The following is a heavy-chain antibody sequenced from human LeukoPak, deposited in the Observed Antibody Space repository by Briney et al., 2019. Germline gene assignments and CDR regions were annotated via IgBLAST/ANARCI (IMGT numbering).Heavy chain of an antibody. D-gene: IGHD5-12*01. CDR1: GCTFSSYA. J-gene: IGHJ3*02. Sequence: GASVTVSCKASGCTFSSYAISWVRQAPGQGLEWMGGIIPIFGTANYAQKFQGRVTITADKSTSTAYMELSSLRSEGTAVYYCARDQGSRGYGLAFDIWGQGTMVTVSS. V-gene: IGHV1-69*06. CDR3: ARDQGSRGYGLAFDI. CDR2: IIPIFGTA.